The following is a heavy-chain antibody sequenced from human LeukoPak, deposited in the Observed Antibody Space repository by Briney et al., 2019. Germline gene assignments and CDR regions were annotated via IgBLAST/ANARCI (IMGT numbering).Heavy chain of an antibody. CDR1: GYTFTSYD. Sequence: ASVKVSCKASGYTFTSYDINWVRQATGQGLEWMGWMNPNSGNTGYAQKFQGRVTITRNTSISTAYMELSSLRSEDTAVYYCARGLMNLRWFDPWGQGTLVTVSS. CDR3: ARGLMNLRWFDP. J-gene: IGHJ5*02. V-gene: IGHV1-8*03. CDR2: MNPNSGNT.